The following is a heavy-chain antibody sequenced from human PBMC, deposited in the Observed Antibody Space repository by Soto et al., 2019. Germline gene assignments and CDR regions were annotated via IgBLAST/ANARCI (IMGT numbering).Heavy chain of an antibody. J-gene: IGHJ6*02. Sequence: GVSLRLSCSASGFTFSSYEMNWVRQAPGKGLEWVSYISSSGSTIYYADSVKGRFTISRDNAKNSLYLQMNSLRAEDTAVYYCARDRHYDFWSGSYYGLDVWGHGNTVTVSS. CDR3: ARDRHYDFWSGSYYGLDV. V-gene: IGHV3-48*03. D-gene: IGHD3-3*01. CDR1: GFTFSSYE. CDR2: ISSSGSTI.